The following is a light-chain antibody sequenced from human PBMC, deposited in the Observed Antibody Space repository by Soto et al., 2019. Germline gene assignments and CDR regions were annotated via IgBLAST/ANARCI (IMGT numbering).Light chain of an antibody. Sequence: DIQMTQSPSSLSASVGDRVTITCQASQGITSYLSWYQQQPGKAPNLLIYAASSLQSEVPSRFSGSGSGTDFTLTITSLQPEDFATYYCQQSYSIPITFGQGTRLEIK. CDR3: QQSYSIPIT. CDR2: AAS. CDR1: QGITSY. V-gene: IGKV1-39*01. J-gene: IGKJ5*01.